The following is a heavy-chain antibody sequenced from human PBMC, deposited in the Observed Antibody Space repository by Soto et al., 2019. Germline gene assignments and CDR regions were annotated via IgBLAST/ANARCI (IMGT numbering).Heavy chain of an antibody. V-gene: IGHV3-23*01. CDR2: ISGSGGST. Sequence: GGSLRLSCAASGFTFSSYAMSWVRQAPGKGLEWVSAISGSGGSTYYADSVKGRFTISRDNSKNTLYLQMNSLRAEDTAVYCCARQGVPDYDFWSGYEGRSYYYGMDVWGQGTTVTVSS. D-gene: IGHD3-3*01. CDR1: GFTFSSYA. J-gene: IGHJ6*02. CDR3: ARQGVPDYDFWSGYEGRSYYYGMDV.